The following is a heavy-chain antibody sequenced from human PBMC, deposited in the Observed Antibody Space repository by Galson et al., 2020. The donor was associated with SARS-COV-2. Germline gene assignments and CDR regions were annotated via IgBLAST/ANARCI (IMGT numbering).Heavy chain of an antibody. V-gene: IGHV4-39*07. CDR3: ARDLGLWFGEFHI. D-gene: IGHD3-10*01. CDR1: GGSISSSSYY. CDR2: IYYSGST. Sequence: SETLSLTCTVSGGSISSSSYYWGWIRQPPGKGLEWIGSIYYSGSTYYNPSLKSRVTISVDTSKNQFSLKLSSVTAADTAVYYCARDLGLWFGEFHIWGQGTMVTVSS. J-gene: IGHJ3*02.